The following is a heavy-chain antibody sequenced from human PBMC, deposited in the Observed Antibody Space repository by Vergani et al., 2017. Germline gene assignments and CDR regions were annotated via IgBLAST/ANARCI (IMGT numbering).Heavy chain of an antibody. D-gene: IGHD2-21*01. Sequence: QVQLQESGPGLVKPSQTLSLTCTVSDGSISSGGGYYWTWIRQPPGKGLEWIGYIYDSGDTKYNPSLKSRVTLSLDTSKNQISLNLYSVTAADTAVYYGARGALWWLRQIDSWGQGTLVTVSS. CDR2: IYDSGDT. CDR1: DGSISSGGGYY. V-gene: IGHV4-61*08. CDR3: ARGALWWLRQIDS. J-gene: IGHJ4*02.